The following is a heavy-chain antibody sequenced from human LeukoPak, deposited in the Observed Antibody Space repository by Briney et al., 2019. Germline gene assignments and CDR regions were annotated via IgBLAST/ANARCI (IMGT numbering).Heavy chain of an antibody. CDR1: GGSISSSSYF. Sequence: SETLSLTCTVSGGSISSSSYFWGWIRQPPGKGLEWIGSMYYSGSTYYNPSLKSRVTISVDTSKNHFSLKLSSVTAADTAVYYCGRWGGLYYYYYMDVWGKGTTVTVSS. D-gene: IGHD3-16*01. J-gene: IGHJ6*03. CDR2: MYYSGST. CDR3: GRWGGLYYYYYMDV. V-gene: IGHV4-39*02.